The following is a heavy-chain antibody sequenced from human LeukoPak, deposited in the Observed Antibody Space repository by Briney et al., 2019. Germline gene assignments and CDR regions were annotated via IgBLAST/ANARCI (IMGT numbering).Heavy chain of an antibody. V-gene: IGHV4-30-4*01. Sequence: SETLSLTCTVSGGSISNYYWSWIRQPPGKGLEWIGYIYYSGSTYYNPSLKSRVTISVDTSKNQFSLKLSSVTAADTAVYYCARGAGYSSSWYDYWGQGTLVTVSS. J-gene: IGHJ4*02. CDR2: IYYSGST. CDR1: GGSISNYY. D-gene: IGHD6-13*01. CDR3: ARGAGYSSSWYDY.